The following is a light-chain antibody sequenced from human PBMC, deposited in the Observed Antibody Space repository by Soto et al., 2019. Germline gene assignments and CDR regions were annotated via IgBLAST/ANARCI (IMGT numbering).Light chain of an antibody. CDR1: QSLLHGNGYNY. J-gene: IGKJ1*01. CDR2: LGS. CDR3: MQALQTPRT. V-gene: IGKV2-28*01. Sequence: DIVMTQSPLSLPVTPGEPASISCRSSQSLLHGNGYNYLDWYLQKPGQSPQLLIYLGSNRASGGPDRFSGSGSGTDFTLKISRVEAEDVGVYYCMQALQTPRTFGQGTKVEIK.